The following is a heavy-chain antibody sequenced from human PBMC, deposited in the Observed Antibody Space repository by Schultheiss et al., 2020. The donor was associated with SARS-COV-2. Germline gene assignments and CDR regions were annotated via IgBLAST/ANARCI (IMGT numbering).Heavy chain of an antibody. D-gene: IGHD2-2*01. CDR2: IYYSGST. J-gene: IGHJ6*02. V-gene: IGHV4-59*12. Sequence: SQTLSLTCAVYGGSFSDYYWSWIRQPPGKGLEWIGYIYYSGSTNYNPSLKSRVTISVDTSKNQFSLKLSSVTAADTAVYYCAREEAEVVPAYYYYYGMDVWGQGTTVTVSS. CDR1: GGSFSDYY. CDR3: AREEAEVVPAYYYYYGMDV.